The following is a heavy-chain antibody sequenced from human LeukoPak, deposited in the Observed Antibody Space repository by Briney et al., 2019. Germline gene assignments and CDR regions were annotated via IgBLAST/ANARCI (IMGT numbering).Heavy chain of an antibody. CDR2: IYYSGST. D-gene: IGHD3-9*01. J-gene: IGHJ6*02. V-gene: IGHV4-59*01. CDR1: GGSISSYY. Sequence: SETLSLTCTVSGGSISSYYWSWIRQPPGKGLEWIGYIYYSGSTNYNPSFKSRVTISVDTSKNQFSLKLSSVTAADTAVYYCARDSHYDILTGSEYYYYGMDVWGQGTTVTVSS. CDR3: ARDSHYDILTGSEYYYYGMDV.